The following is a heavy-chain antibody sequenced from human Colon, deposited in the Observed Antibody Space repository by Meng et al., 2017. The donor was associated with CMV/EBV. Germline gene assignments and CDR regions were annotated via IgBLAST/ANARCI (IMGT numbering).Heavy chain of an antibody. Sequence: GGSLRLSCAASGFKSSGYVMHWVRQTPGKGLEWVATISSDGSKKYYGDSVKGRFTISRDNSRNAQFLELNSLRDEDTAVYFCATGGGTEAATAGVFDFWGQGTLVTVSS. CDR3: ATGGGTEAATAGVFDF. V-gene: IGHV3-33*08. CDR2: ISSDGSKK. D-gene: IGHD6-25*01. CDR1: GFKSSGYV. J-gene: IGHJ4*02.